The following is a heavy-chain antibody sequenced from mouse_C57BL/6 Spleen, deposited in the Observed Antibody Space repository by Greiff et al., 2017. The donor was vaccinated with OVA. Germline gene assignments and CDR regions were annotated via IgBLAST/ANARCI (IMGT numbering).Heavy chain of an antibody. CDR3: AGGLPLYYYAMDY. Sequence: VQLQQPGAELVKPGASVKLSCKASGYTFTSYWMHWVKQRPGQGLEWIGMIHPNSGSTNYNEKFKSKATLTVDKSSSTAYMQLSSLTSEDSAVYYCAGGLPLYYYAMDYWGQGTSVTVSS. J-gene: IGHJ4*01. V-gene: IGHV1-64*01. CDR2: IHPNSGST. CDR1: GYTFTSYW. D-gene: IGHD2-4*01.